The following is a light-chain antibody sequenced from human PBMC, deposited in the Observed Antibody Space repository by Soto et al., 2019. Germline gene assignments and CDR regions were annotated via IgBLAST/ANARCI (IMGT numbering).Light chain of an antibody. Sequence: DIPMTQSPSTLSASVGDRVTITCRAGQSISSWLAWYEQKPGKAPKILIYKASSLESGVPSRFSVSGSGTEFTLAISSLQPDDGATYYCQQYNSYPLTFGGGTKVEIQ. J-gene: IGKJ4*01. CDR2: KAS. V-gene: IGKV1-5*03. CDR3: QQYNSYPLT. CDR1: QSISSW.